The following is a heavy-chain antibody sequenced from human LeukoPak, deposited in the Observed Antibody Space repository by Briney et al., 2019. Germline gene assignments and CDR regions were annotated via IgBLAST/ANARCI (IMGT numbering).Heavy chain of an antibody. J-gene: IGHJ5*02. CDR1: GYSFTSYW. CDR2: IYPGDSDT. D-gene: IGHD3-3*01. Sequence: GESLEISCKGSGYSFTSYWIGWVRQMPGKGLEWMGIIYPGDSDTRYSPSFQGQVTISADKSISTAYLQWSSLKASDTAMYYCARGPYYDFWSGPDANWFDPWGQGTLVTVSS. V-gene: IGHV5-51*01. CDR3: ARGPYYDFWSGPDANWFDP.